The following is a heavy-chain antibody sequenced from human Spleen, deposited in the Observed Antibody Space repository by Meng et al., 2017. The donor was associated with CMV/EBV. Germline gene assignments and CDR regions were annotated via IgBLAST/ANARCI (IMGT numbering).Heavy chain of an antibody. CDR2: ISWNSGVI. V-gene: IGHV3-9*01. CDR1: GFTFDDYA. Sequence: SLKISCAASGFTFDDYAMHWVRQAPGKGLEWVSGISWNSGVIGYADSVKGRFTISRDNAKNSLYLQMNSLRAEDTAVYYCARERGSGSPDHYYYGMDVWGQGTTVTVSS. D-gene: IGHD3-10*01. CDR3: ARERGSGSPDHYYYGMDV. J-gene: IGHJ6*02.